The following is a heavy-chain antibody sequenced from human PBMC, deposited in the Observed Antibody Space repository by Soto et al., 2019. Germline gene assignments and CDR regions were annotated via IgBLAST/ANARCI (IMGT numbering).Heavy chain of an antibody. Sequence: GGSLRLSCAASGFTFSSYGMHWVRQAPGKGLEWVAVISYDGSNKYHADSVKGRFTISRDNSKNTLYLQMNSLRAEDTAVYFCARDMQPGYYDILTGFNWGQGTLVTVSS. J-gene: IGHJ4*02. CDR1: GFTFSSYG. CDR3: ARDMQPGYYDILTGFN. D-gene: IGHD3-9*01. V-gene: IGHV3-30*03. CDR2: ISYDGSNK.